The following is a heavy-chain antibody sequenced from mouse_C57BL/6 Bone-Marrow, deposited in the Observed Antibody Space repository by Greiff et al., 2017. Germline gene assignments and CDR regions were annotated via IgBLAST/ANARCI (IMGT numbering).Heavy chain of an antibody. J-gene: IGHJ4*01. D-gene: IGHD1-1*01. Sequence: EVKLVESGPVLVKPGASVKMSCKASGYTFTDYYMNWVKQSHGKSLEWIGVINPYNGGTSYNQKFKGKATLTVDKSSSTAYMELNSLTSEDSAVYYCATTVVPYAMDYWGQGTSVTVSS. CDR3: ATTVVPYAMDY. V-gene: IGHV1-19*01. CDR2: INPYNGGT. CDR1: GYTFTDYY.